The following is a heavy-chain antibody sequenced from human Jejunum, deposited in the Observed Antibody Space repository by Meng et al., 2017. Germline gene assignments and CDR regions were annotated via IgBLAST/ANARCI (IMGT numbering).Heavy chain of an antibody. D-gene: IGHD6-19*01. Sequence: SETLSLTCTISGDSILSYYWSWIRQTPGKTLEFIGRIYYTGSTTYNPSLKSRLTMSVDTSKNQFSLKLNSVTAADTAVYFCARGSRGVDYYFEFWGPGALVTVSS. CDR3: ARGSRGVDYYFEF. CDR1: GDSILSYY. J-gene: IGHJ4*02. V-gene: IGHV4-4*07. CDR2: IYYTGST.